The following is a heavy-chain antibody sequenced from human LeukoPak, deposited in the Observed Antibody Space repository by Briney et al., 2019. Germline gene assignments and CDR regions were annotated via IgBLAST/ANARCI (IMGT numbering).Heavy chain of an antibody. CDR3: ARNSGGRRYYFTE. CDR1: GFIFSNSG. Sequence: GRSLRLSCAASGFIFSNSGMHWVRQAPGKGLEWVTVIYTDGSTKYYADSVKGRFTISRDNSQNTLYLQMNSLRAEDTAVYYCARNSGGRRYYFTEWGQGTLVAVSS. CDR2: IYTDGSTK. V-gene: IGHV3-33*01. D-gene: IGHD3-10*01. J-gene: IGHJ4*02.